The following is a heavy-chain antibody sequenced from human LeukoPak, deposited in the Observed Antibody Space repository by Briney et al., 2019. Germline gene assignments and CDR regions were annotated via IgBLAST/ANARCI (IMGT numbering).Heavy chain of an antibody. V-gene: IGHV4-4*07. J-gene: IGHJ3*02. Sequence: SETLSLTCTVSGGSISNYYWCWIRQRPGKGLQRIGHINNGGSTNYNHSLTGRVTMSVEGSKNQLCVKLSSVTAADTAVYYCARPDVEYCTGGRCYDSGDAFDIWGQGTMVTLSS. CDR2: INNGGST. CDR3: ARPDVEYCTGGRCYDSGDAFDI. D-gene: IGHD2-15*01. CDR1: GGSISNYY.